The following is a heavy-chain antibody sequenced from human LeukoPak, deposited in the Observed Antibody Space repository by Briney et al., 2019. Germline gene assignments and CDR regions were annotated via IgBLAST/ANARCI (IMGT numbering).Heavy chain of an antibody. J-gene: IGHJ4*02. CDR1: GITFNIFW. Sequence: PGGSLRLSCEVSGITFNIFWIHWVRQAPGKGLVWVSRITPDGTKTDYADSVKGRFTISRDNAKNTLYLQMNSLRAEDAAVYFCVNHDYGDCYDGGGQGTLVTVSS. CDR3: VNHDYGDCYDG. CDR2: ITPDGTKT. V-gene: IGHV3-74*01. D-gene: IGHD4-17*01.